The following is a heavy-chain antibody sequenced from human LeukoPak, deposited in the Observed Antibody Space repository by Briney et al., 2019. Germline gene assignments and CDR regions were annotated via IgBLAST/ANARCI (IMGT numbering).Heavy chain of an antibody. CDR2: IRYDGGNK. D-gene: IGHD3-10*01. J-gene: IGHJ4*02. Sequence: GGSLRLSCAASGFTFSSYGMHWVRQAPGKGLEWVAFIRYDGGNKYYADSVKGRFTISRDNSKNTLYLQMNSLRAEDTAVYYCAKEAYYYGSGSSYFDYWGQGTLVTVSS. V-gene: IGHV3-30*02. CDR1: GFTFSSYG. CDR3: AKEAYYYGSGSSYFDY.